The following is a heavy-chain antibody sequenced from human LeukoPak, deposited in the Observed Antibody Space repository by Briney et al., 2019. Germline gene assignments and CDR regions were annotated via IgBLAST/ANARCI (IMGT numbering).Heavy chain of an antibody. CDR3: AGTDTSGYDRFDY. CDR1: GGSISSYY. V-gene: IGHV4-4*07. J-gene: IGHJ4*02. D-gene: IGHD3-22*01. Sequence: LETLSLTCTVSGGSISSYYWNWIRQPAGKGLEWIGRIYTSGNTNYSPSLKSRVTISVDKSKNQFSLKLSSVTAADTAVYYCAGTDTSGYDRFDYWGQGALVTVSS. CDR2: IYTSGNT.